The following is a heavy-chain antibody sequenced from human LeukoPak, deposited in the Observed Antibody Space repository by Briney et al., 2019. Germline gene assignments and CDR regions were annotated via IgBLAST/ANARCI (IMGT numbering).Heavy chain of an antibody. CDR3: ARPGGEHRRLPFDY. Sequence: GXLRLSCAASGFTVSSNYMSWVRQAPGNGLEWVAKINQDGRENSYVDSVEGRLTIYRDKAKNSLYIQMNALRAEDTAVYYCARPGGEHRRLPFDYWGQGTLVSVSS. CDR1: GFTVSSNY. CDR2: INQDGREN. D-gene: IGHD3-16*01. J-gene: IGHJ4*02. V-gene: IGHV3-7*04.